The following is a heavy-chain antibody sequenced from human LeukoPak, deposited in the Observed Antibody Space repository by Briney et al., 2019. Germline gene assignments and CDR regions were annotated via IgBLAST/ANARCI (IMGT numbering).Heavy chain of an antibody. CDR1: GFTFDDYA. CDR2: ISWDGGST. CDR3: AKDGAYSSSWFPNTYYYYYMDV. J-gene: IGHJ6*03. Sequence: GGSLRLSCAASGFTFDDYAMHWVRQAPGKGLEWVSLISWDGGSTYYADSVKGRFTISRDNSKNSLYLQMNSPRAEDTALYYCAKDGAYSSSWFPNTYYYYYMDVWGKGTTVTVSS. D-gene: IGHD6-13*01. V-gene: IGHV3-43D*03.